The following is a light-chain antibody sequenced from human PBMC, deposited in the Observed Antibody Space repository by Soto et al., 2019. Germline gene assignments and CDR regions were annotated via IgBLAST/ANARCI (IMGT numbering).Light chain of an antibody. CDR2: GAS. V-gene: IGKV3-15*01. CDR3: QKYNDWPLT. Sequence: EIVMTQSPATLSVSPGERATLSCRASQSVSSDLAWYQQKPGQAPRLLIYGASTRATGIPARFSGSGSGTEFTLTISSLQSEDFAVYYCQKYNDWPLTFGQGKRLEIK. CDR1: QSVSSD. J-gene: IGKJ5*01.